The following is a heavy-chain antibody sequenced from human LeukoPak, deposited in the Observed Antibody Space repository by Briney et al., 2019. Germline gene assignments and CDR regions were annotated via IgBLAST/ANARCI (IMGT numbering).Heavy chain of an antibody. J-gene: IGHJ4*02. D-gene: IGHD2-2*01. V-gene: IGHV1-2*02. Sequence: ASVKVSCKASGYTFTGYYMHWVRQAPGQGLEWMGWINPNSGGTNYAQKFQGRVTMTRDTSISTAYMELSRLRSDDTAVYYCARGCSSTSCHDDYWGQGTLVTVSS. CDR1: GYTFTGYY. CDR3: ARGCSSTSCHDDY. CDR2: INPNSGGT.